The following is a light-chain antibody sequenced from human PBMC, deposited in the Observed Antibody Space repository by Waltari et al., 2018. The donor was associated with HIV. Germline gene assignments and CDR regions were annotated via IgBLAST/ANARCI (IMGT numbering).Light chain of an antibody. V-gene: IGLV1-47*01. Sequence: QSVLTQPPSASGTPGQRVTISCSGSSSNIGSNYVYWYQQLPGTAPKLLIYRNNQRPSGVPDRFSGSKSGTSASLAISGLRSEDEADYYCAAWDDSLGGDVFGTGTKVTVL. CDR1: SSNIGSNY. CDR3: AAWDDSLGGDV. CDR2: RNN. J-gene: IGLJ1*01.